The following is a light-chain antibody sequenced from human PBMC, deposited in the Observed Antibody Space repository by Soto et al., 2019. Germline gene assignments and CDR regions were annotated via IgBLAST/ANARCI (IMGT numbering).Light chain of an antibody. Sequence: EVVMTQSPASLSASPGERVTLSCRASQNIRSSLAWYQQRPGQAPRLLIYDASTRATGIPPRFSGGGSGTEFTVTISSLQSEDFAIYYCQQYAISPPYTFGQGTKVEF. V-gene: IGKV3-15*01. CDR2: DAS. J-gene: IGKJ2*01. CDR3: QQYAISPPYT. CDR1: QNIRSS.